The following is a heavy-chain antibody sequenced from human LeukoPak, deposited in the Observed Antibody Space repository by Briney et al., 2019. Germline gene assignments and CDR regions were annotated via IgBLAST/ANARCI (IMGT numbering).Heavy chain of an antibody. CDR3: ARDRRLLVGATRGCAFDI. CDR2: INHSGST. Sequence: SETLSLTCAVYGGSFSGYYWSWIRQPPGKGLEWIGEINHSGSTNYNPSLKSRVTISVDTSKNQFSLKLSSVTAADTAVYYCARDRRLLVGATRGCAFDIWGQGTMVTVSS. J-gene: IGHJ3*02. CDR1: GGSFSGYY. D-gene: IGHD1-26*01. V-gene: IGHV4-34*01.